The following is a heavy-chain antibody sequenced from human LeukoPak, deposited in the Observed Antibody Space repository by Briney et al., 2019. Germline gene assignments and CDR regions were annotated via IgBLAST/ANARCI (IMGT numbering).Heavy chain of an antibody. J-gene: IGHJ4*02. V-gene: IGHV3-30*18. D-gene: IGHD4-23*01. CDR1: GFTFSSYG. Sequence: PGRSLRLSCAASGFTFSSYGMHWVRQAPGKGLEWVAVISYDGSNKYYADSVKGRFTISRDNSKNTLYLQMNSLRAEDTAVYYCAKDGDTVVTLWAQYGFDYWGQGTLVTVSS. CDR3: AKDGDTVVTLWAQYGFDY. CDR2: ISYDGSNK.